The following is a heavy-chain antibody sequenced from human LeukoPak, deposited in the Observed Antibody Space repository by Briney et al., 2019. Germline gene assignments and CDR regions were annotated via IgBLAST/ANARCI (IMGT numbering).Heavy chain of an antibody. D-gene: IGHD6-13*01. V-gene: IGHV4-61*02. J-gene: IGHJ6*03. CDR1: GGSISSGSYY. Sequence: SETLSLTCTVSGGSISSGSYYWSWIRQPAGKGLEWIGRIYTSGSTNYNPSLKSRVTISVDTSKNQFSLKLSSVTAADTAVYYCARDPKLGYSSSWSSYYYYMDVWGKGTTVTVSS. CDR3: ARDPKLGYSSSWSSYYYYMDV. CDR2: IYTSGST.